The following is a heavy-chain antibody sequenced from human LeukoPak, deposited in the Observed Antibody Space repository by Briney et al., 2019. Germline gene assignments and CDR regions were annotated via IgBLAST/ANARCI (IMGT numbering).Heavy chain of an antibody. D-gene: IGHD3-3*01. J-gene: IGHJ6*03. CDR2: IKTKADGGTT. Sequence: GGSLRLSCAASGFTFSNAWMTWVRQAPGKGLEWVGHIKTKADGGTTDYAAHVRGRFTISRDDSKNTLYLQMNSLKTEDTALYYCTTFFWSSYYSDYYYYYMDVWGKGTTVTVSS. CDR3: TTFFWSSYYSDYYYYYMDV. V-gene: IGHV3-15*01. CDR1: GFTFSNAW.